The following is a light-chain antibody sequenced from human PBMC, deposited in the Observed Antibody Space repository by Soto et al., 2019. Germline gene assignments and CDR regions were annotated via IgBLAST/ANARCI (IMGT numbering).Light chain of an antibody. CDR1: QSISSGY. CDR3: QQYGSSPLT. CDR2: GAS. Sequence: ETVMTQSPATLSVSPGERATLSCRASQSISSGYLAWYQQKPGQAPRLLIFGASNRANGIPDRFSGSGSGTDFTLTISRLEPEDFEVFYCQQYGSSPLTFGGGTKVDIK. J-gene: IGKJ4*01. V-gene: IGKV3-20*01.